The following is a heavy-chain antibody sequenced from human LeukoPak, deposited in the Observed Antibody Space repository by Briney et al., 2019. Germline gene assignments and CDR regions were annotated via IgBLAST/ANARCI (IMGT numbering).Heavy chain of an antibody. D-gene: IGHD6-19*01. CDR3: ARALGRWLEIDY. Sequence: GGSLRLSCAASGFTVSSNYMSWVRQAPGKGLEWVSVTYSGGSTYYADSVKGRFTISRDNSKNTLYLQMNSLRAEDTAVYYCARALGRWLEIDYWGQGTLVTVSS. CDR2: TYSGGST. CDR1: GFTVSSNY. V-gene: IGHV3-53*01. J-gene: IGHJ4*02.